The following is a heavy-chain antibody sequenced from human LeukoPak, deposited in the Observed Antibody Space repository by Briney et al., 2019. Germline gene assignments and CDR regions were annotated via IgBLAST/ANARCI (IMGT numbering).Heavy chain of an antibody. J-gene: IGHJ6*03. D-gene: IGHD2-15*01. Sequence: GASVKVSCKASGYTFTGYYMHWVRQAPGQGLEWMGWISAYNGNTNYAQKLQGRVTMTTDTSTSTAYMELRSLRSDDTAVYYCARVVKLKGFYYYYYYMDVWGKGTTVTVSS. CDR3: ARVVKLKGFYYYYYYMDV. CDR1: GYTFTGYY. CDR2: ISAYNGNT. V-gene: IGHV1-18*04.